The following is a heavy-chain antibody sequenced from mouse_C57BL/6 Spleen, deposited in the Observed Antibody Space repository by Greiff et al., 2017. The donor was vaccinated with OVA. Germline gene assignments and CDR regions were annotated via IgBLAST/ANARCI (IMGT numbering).Heavy chain of an antibody. D-gene: IGHD1-1*01. CDR1: GYTFTDYN. V-gene: IGHV1-18*01. J-gene: IGHJ3*01. CDR3: ASATGAY. CDR2: INPNNGGT. Sequence: EVKLVESGPELVKPGASVKIPCKASGYTFTDYNMDWVKQSHGKSLEWIGDINPNNGGTIYNQKFKGKATLTVDKSSSTAYTELRSLTSEDTAVYYCASATGAYWGQGTLVTVSA.